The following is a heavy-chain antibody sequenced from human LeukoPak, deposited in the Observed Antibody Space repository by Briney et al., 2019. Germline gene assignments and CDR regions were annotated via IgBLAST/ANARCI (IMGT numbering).Heavy chain of an antibody. J-gene: IGHJ4*02. CDR1: GFTFSSYA. D-gene: IGHD3-9*01. CDR2: ISYDGSNK. CDR3: ATTRIKILTGYYTGPPFDY. V-gene: IGHV3-30-3*01. Sequence: SGGSLRLSCAASGFTFSSYAMHWVRQAPGKGLEWVAVISYDGSNKYYADSVKSRFTISRDNSKNTLYLQMNSLRAEDTAVYYCATTRIKILTGYYTGPPFDYWGQGTLVTVSS.